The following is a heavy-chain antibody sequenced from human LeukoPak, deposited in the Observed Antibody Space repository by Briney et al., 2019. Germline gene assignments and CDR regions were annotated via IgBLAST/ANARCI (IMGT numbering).Heavy chain of an antibody. D-gene: IGHD6-13*01. CDR1: GGTFSSYT. CDR3: ARADSSSWYGYFDY. CDR2: IIPILGIA. V-gene: IGHV1-69*02. J-gene: IGHJ4*02. Sequence: SVKVSXKASGGTFSSYTISWVRQAPGQGLEWMGRIIPILGIANYAQKFQGRVTITADKSTSTAYMELSSLRSEDTAVYYCARADSSSWYGYFDYWGQGTLVTVSS.